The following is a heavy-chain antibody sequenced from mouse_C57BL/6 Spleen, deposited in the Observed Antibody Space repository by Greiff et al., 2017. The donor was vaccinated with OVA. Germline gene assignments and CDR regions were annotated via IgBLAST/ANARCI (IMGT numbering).Heavy chain of an antibody. CDR2: INPGSGGT. Sequence: VNLVESGAELVRPGTSVKVSCKASGYAFTNYLIEWVKQRPGQGLEWIGVINPGSGGTNYNEKFKGKATLTADKSSSTAYMQLSSLTSEDSAVYFCARRDDYRFAYWGQGTLVTVSA. D-gene: IGHD2-4*01. CDR3: ARRDDYRFAY. CDR1: GYAFTNYL. J-gene: IGHJ3*01. V-gene: IGHV1-54*01.